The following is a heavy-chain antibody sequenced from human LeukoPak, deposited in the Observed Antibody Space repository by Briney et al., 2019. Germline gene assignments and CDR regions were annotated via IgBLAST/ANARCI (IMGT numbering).Heavy chain of an antibody. D-gene: IGHD3/OR15-3a*01. CDR1: GFTFSDYY. V-gene: IGHV3-11*04. Sequence: GGSLRLSCAASGFTFSDYYMSWIRQAPGKGLEWVSYISSSGSTIYYADSVKGRLTISRDNAKNSLYPQMNSLRAEDTAVYHCARVQDSHWYFDLWGRGTLVTVSS. CDR3: ARVQDSHWYFDL. CDR2: ISSSGSTI. J-gene: IGHJ2*01.